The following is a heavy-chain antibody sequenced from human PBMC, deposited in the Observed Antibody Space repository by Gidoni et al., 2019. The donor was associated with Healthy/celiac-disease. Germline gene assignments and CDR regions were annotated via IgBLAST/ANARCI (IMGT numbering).Heavy chain of an antibody. V-gene: IGHV3-9*01. CDR1: GFTFDDYA. Sequence: EVQLVESGGGLVPPGRSLRLSCAASGFTFDDYAMPWVRQAPGKGLEWVAGISWNSGSIGYADAVKGRFNISRDNAKNSLYLQMNSLRAEDTALYYCERAAAGTFYFDYWGQGTLVTVSS. CDR3: ERAAAGTFYFDY. CDR2: ISWNSGSI. D-gene: IGHD6-13*01. J-gene: IGHJ4*02.